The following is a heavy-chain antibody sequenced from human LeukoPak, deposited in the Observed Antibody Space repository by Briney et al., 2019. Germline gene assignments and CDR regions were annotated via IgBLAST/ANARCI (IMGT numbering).Heavy chain of an antibody. CDR1: GITFSSYW. V-gene: IGHV3-74*01. J-gene: IGHJ4*02. CDR2: INTQGTYT. CDR3: VIDLGDYNDF. Sequence: GGSLRLSCAVSGITFSSYWMHWVRQDPGRGLLWVSRINTQGTYTNYADSVKGRSTISRDNAKNTLYLQMSSLRADDTAVYYCVIDLGDYNDFWGQGTLVSVPS. D-gene: IGHD2-15*01.